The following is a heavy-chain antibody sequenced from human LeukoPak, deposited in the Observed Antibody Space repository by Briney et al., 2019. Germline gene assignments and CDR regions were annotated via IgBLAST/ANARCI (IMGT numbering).Heavy chain of an antibody. CDR2: IRFDATNK. V-gene: IGHV3-30*02. CDR1: GFIFSGSS. D-gene: IGHD1-14*01. Sequence: QTGGSLRLSCAASGFIFSGSSMHWVRQAPGKGLEWVCFIRFDATNKYYADSVKGRLTISRDNSNNTLYLQLNNVRTEDTATYFCAKEQYPGYFDFWGQGTLVTVSA. J-gene: IGHJ4*02. CDR3: AKEQYPGYFDF.